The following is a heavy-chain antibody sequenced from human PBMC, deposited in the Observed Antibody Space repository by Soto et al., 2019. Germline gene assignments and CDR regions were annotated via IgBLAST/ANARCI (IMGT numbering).Heavy chain of an antibody. Sequence: EVQVLESGGALVQPGGSLRLSCAASGFTFSNYAMSWVRQAPGKGLERVSSISGSGGTTYYAGSVKGRLTLSRDNSKNTLYLQMNSLRVEDTAVYYCAKNNMGYYLDYWGQGTLVTVS. CDR3: AKNNMGYYLDY. CDR2: ISGSGGTT. J-gene: IGHJ4*02. CDR1: GFTFSNYA. V-gene: IGHV3-23*01. D-gene: IGHD3-10*01.